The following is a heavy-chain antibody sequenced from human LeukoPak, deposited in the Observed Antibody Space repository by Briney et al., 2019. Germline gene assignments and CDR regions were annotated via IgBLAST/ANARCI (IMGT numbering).Heavy chain of an antibody. V-gene: IGHV3-23*01. CDR1: GFTFSSYA. CDR2: ISGSGGST. J-gene: IGHJ4*02. D-gene: IGHD3-22*01. CDR3: STGYHYYDSSGYSPGD. Sequence: PGGSLRLSCAASGFTFSSYALSWVRQAPGKGLDWVSAISGSGGSTYYADSVKGRITTSRDNSKNTLYLQMNSLRAEDTAVYYCSTGYHYYDSSGYSPGDWGQGTLVTVSS.